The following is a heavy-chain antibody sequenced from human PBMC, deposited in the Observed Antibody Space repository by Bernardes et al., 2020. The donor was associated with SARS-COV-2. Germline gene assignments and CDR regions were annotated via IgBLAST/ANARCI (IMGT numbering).Heavy chain of an antibody. D-gene: IGHD5-18*01. Sequence: GSLRLSCAASGFTFSSYWMHWVRQAPGKGLVWVSRINSDGSSTSYADSVKGRFTISRDNAKNTLYLQMNSLRAEDTAVYYCATASYGVPLDYWGQGTLVTVSS. CDR2: INSDGSST. CDR1: GFTFSSYW. CDR3: ATASYGVPLDY. V-gene: IGHV3-74*01. J-gene: IGHJ4*02.